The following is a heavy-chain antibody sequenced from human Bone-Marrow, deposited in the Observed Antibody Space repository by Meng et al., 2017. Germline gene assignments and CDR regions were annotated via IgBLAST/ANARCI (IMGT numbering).Heavy chain of an antibody. J-gene: IGHJ2*01. CDR2: ISSSGSTI. Sequence: GESLKISCAASGFTFSDYYMSWIRQAPGKGLEWVSYISSSGSTIYYADSVKGRFTISRDNAKNSLYLQMNSLRAEDTAVYYCARDSPTSRYFDLWGRGTLVTVSS. CDR3: ARDSPTSRYFDL. CDR1: GFTFSDYY. V-gene: IGHV3-11*01.